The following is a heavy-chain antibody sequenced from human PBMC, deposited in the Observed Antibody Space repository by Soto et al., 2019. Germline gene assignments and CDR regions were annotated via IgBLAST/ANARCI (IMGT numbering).Heavy chain of an antibody. CDR3: ARRWDGSYYGMDV. CDR1: GFTFSTYI. J-gene: IGHJ6*02. Sequence: GGSLRLSCAASGFTFSTYIMNWVRQAPGKGLEWVSSISSSGNYIYYADSVKGRFTISRDNAKNSLYLQMNSLRAEDTAVYYCARRWDGSYYGMDVWGQGTTVTVSS. CDR2: ISSSGNYI. D-gene: IGHD1-26*01. V-gene: IGHV3-21*01.